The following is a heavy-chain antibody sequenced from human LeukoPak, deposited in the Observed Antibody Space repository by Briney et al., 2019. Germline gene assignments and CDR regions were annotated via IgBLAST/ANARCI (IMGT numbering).Heavy chain of an antibody. J-gene: IGHJ4*02. V-gene: IGHV3-23*01. CDR1: GFTFSSYA. CDR3: AKDPYYYDFWSGCFDY. CDR2: ISGSGGST. D-gene: IGHD3/OR15-3a*01. Sequence: QSGGSLRLSCAASGFTFSSYAMSWVRQAPGKGLEWVSAISGSGGSTYYADSVKGRFTISRDNSKNTLYLQMNGLRAEDTAVYYCAKDPYYYDFWSGCFDYWGQGTLVTVSS.